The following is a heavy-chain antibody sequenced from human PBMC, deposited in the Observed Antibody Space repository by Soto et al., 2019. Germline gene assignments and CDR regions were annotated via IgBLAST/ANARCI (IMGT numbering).Heavy chain of an antibody. CDR3: AREIQDRRWVFDY. D-gene: IGHD2-15*01. CDR1: GVSISSYY. Sequence: TLFLTCTVSGVSISSYYWSWLRQPPGKGLEWIGYIYYSGRTSYNPSLKSRVTISVDTSKNQFSLKLTSVTAADTAVYHCAREIQDRRWVFDYWGQGSLVTVFS. V-gene: IGHV4-59*01. CDR2: IYYSGRT. J-gene: IGHJ4*01.